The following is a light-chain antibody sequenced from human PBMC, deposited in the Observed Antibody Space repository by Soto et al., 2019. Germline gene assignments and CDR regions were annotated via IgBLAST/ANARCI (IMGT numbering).Light chain of an antibody. CDR2: GAS. J-gene: IGKJ2*01. Sequence: DIRMTQSPSTLSASVGDRVTITCRASESIATWLAWYQHKAGKSPRLLIYGASNLERGVPSRFSGSGSGTEFTLTISSLQPDDIATYYCQQYNSFSYTFGPGTKLEIK. CDR1: ESIATW. CDR3: QQYNSFSYT. V-gene: IGKV1-5*01.